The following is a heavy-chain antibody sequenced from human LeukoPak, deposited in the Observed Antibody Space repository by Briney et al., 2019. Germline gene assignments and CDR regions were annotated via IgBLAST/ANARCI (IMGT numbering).Heavy chain of an antibody. CDR2: TYSGGST. CDR3: ARGPQYCTGGSCYSGFDY. Sequence: GGSLRLSCAASGFTVSSNYMSWVRQAPGKGLKWVSVTYSGGSTYYADSVKGRFTISRDNSKNTLYLQMNSLRAEDTAVYYCARGPQYCTGGSCYSGFDYWGQGTLVTVSS. J-gene: IGHJ4*02. D-gene: IGHD2-15*01. V-gene: IGHV3-66*01. CDR1: GFTVSSNY.